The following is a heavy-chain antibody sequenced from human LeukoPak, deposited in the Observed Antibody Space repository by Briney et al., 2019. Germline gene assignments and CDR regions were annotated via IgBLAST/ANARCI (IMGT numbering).Heavy chain of an antibody. D-gene: IGHD4-17*01. CDR2: IWYDGSNK. CDR3: ARVGKGQYGDYVGYYYYGMDV. J-gene: IGHJ6*02. V-gene: IGHV3-33*01. Sequence: PGRSLRLSCAASGFTFSSYGMHWVRQAPGKGLEWVAVIWYDGSNKYYADSVKGRFTISRDNSKNTLYLQMNSLRAEDTAVYYCARVGKGQYGDYVGYYYYGMDVWGQGTTVTVSS. CDR1: GFTFSSYG.